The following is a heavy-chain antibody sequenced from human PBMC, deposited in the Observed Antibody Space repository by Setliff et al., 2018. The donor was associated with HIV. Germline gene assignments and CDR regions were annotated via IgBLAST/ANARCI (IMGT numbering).Heavy chain of an antibody. CDR3: ARDSVPDILTYYNFWSGSAGGAFDI. CDR1: GFTFRSHW. D-gene: IGHD3-3*01. Sequence: PGGSLRLSCAGSGFTFRSHWMNWVRQVPGKGLVWVSRINSDGSFTNYADSVKGRFTISRDNAKNTLYLQMNSLRAEDTAVYYCARDSVPDILTYYNFWSGSAGGAFDIWGQGTMVTVSS. J-gene: IGHJ3*02. V-gene: IGHV3-74*01. CDR2: INSDGSFT.